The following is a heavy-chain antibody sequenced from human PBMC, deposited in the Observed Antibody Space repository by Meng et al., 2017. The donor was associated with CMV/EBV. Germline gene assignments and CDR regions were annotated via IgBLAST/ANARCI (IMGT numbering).Heavy chain of an antibody. CDR2: ISWNSGSI. D-gene: IGHD4/OR15-4a*01. CDR1: GCTFDDYA. Sequence: GGSLRLSCAASGCTFDDYAMHWVRQAPGKGLEWVSGISWNSGSIGYADSVKGRFTISRDNAKNSLYLQMNSLRAEDTALYYCAKDGAPTRAFDYWGQGTLVTVSS. V-gene: IGHV3-9*01. CDR3: AKDGAPTRAFDY. J-gene: IGHJ4*02.